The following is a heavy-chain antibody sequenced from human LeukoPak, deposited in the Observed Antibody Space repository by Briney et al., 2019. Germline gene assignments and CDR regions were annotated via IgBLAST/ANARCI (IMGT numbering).Heavy chain of an antibody. CDR2: ISSSSSYI. V-gene: IGHV3-21*01. CDR3: ARDRGLLWFGELLSSFDY. D-gene: IGHD3-10*01. Sequence: GGSLRLSCAASGFTFSSYSMNWVRQAPGKGLEWVSSISSSSSYIYYADSVKGRFTISRDNTKNSLYLQMNSLRAEDTAVYYCARDRGLLWFGELLSSFDYWGQGTLVTVSS. CDR1: GFTFSSYS. J-gene: IGHJ4*02.